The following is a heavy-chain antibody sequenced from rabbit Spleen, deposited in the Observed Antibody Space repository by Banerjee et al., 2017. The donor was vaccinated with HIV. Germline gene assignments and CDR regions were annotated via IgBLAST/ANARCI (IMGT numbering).Heavy chain of an antibody. CDR3: TRGVNSGGDGYDL. CDR2: IDVGDSDVT. Sequence: QEQLVESGGGLVQPEGSLTLTCTAAGFSFSSSYCMCWVRQALRKGLEWIACIDVGDSDVTYYASWAKGRFTVSKTSSTTVTLQMTSLTAADTATYFCTRGVNSGGDGYDLWGQGTLVTVS. J-gene: IGHJ4*01. D-gene: IGHD6-1*01. CDR1: GFSFSSSYC. V-gene: IGHV1S45*01.